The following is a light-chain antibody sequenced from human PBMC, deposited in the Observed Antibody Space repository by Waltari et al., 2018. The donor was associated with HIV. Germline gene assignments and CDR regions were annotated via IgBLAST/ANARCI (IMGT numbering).Light chain of an antibody. CDR2: DSS. V-gene: IGKV3-11*01. J-gene: IGKJ2*01. CDR3: QQRSIWPRT. Sequence: EIVLTQSPATLSLSPGERATLSCRASQSLNNYLAWYQQRPGQPPRLLIYDSSNRAAGIPARFSGSGSGTDFTLTISSREPEDFAVYYCQQRSIWPRTFGQGTKLEIK. CDR1: QSLNNY.